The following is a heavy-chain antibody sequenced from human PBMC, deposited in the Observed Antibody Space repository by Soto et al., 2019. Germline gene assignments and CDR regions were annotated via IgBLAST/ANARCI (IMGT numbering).Heavy chain of an antibody. CDR2: IYYSGST. Sequence: SETLSLTCTVSGGSISSSSYYWGWIRQPPGKGLEWIGSIYYSGSTYYNPSLKSRVTISVDTSKNQFSLKLSSVTAADTAVYYCARSDYDILTGHDAFDIWGQGTMVTVSS. V-gene: IGHV4-39*01. D-gene: IGHD3-9*01. CDR3: ARSDYDILTGHDAFDI. J-gene: IGHJ3*02. CDR1: GGSISSSSYY.